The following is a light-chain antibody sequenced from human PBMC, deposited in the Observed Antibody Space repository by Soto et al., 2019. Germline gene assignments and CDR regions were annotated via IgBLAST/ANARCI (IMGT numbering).Light chain of an antibody. V-gene: IGKV1-39*01. CDR1: QSISRH. Sequence: DIQMTQSPSPLSTSVGDRVTITCRASQSISRHLNWYQQKPGKAPKVLIYAASSLQSGVPSRFKGSGSGTDFTLTISSLQPEDSATYYCQTSYSSPSTFGQGPQLEVK. CDR2: AAS. CDR3: QTSYSSPST. J-gene: IGKJ2*01.